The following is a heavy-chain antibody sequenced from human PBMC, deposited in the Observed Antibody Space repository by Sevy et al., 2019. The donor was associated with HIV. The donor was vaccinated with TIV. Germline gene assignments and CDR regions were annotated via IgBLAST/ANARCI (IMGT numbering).Heavy chain of an antibody. D-gene: IGHD6-19*01. Sequence: LSLTCAASGCTFSSYGMHWVRQDPGKGLEWVAVIWYDGSNKYYADSVKGRFTISRDNSKNTLYLQMNSLRAEDTAVYYCAREQWLGHFDYWGQGTLVTVSS. CDR2: IWYDGSNK. CDR1: GCTFSSYG. V-gene: IGHV3-33*01. J-gene: IGHJ4*02. CDR3: AREQWLGHFDY.